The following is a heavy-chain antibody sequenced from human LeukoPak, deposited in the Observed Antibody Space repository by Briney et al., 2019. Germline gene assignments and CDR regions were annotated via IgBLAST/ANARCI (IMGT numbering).Heavy chain of an antibody. J-gene: IGHJ4*02. CDR2: IDHSGST. V-gene: IGHV4-34*01. Sequence: SETLSLTCGVSGGSFSGYYWGWIRQPPGKGLEWIGEIDHSGSTNFNPSLKSRVTISVDTSKNQFSLKLSSVTAADTAVYYCARTVVPAAMPHFDYWGQGTLVTVSS. CDR1: GGSFSGYY. D-gene: IGHD2-2*01. CDR3: ARTVVPAAMPHFDY.